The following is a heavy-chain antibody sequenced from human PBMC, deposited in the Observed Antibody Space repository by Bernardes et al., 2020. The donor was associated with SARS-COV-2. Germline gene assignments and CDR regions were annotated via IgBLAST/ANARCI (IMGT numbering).Heavy chain of an antibody. CDR2: ISADSGNT. V-gene: IGHV1-18*01. Sequence: ASVKVSCKASGYTFTSYGISWVRQAPGQGLEWMGWISADSGNTDYAQKFQGRVTMTTDTSTSTAYMELRSLRSDDTAVYYCATVVGYSYGGGWFDPWGQGTLVTVPS. D-gene: IGHD5-18*01. J-gene: IGHJ5*02. CDR1: GYTFTSYG. CDR3: ATVVGYSYGGGWFDP.